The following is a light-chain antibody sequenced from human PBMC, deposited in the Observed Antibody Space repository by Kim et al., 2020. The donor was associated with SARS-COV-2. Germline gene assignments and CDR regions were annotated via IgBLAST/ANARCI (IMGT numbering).Light chain of an antibody. CDR1: QSISSY. J-gene: IGKJ4*01. Sequence: ASVGDRVPLACRESQSISSYLDWYQQKQGDAPKLLISAASSLQSGVPSRFSGSGSGTDFTLTISSLQPEDFATYYCQQSYSTPLTFGGGTKVDI. CDR2: AAS. V-gene: IGKV1-39*01. CDR3: QQSYSTPLT.